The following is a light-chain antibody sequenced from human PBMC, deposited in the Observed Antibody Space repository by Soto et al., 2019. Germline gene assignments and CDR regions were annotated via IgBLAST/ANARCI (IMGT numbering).Light chain of an antibody. CDR2: YDD. CDR1: SSNIGNNA. J-gene: IGLJ1*01. CDR3: AAWDDSLSGLV. V-gene: IGLV1-36*01. Sequence: QSVLTQPPSVSEAPRQRVTISCSGSSSNIGNNAVNWYQQLPGKAPKLLIYYDDLLPSGVSDRFSGSKSGTSASLAISGLRSEDEADYYCAAWDDSLSGLVFGTGTKVTVL.